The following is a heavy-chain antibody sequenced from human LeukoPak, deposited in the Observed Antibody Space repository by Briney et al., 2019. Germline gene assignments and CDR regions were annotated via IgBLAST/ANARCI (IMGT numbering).Heavy chain of an antibody. D-gene: IGHD4-23*01. CDR3: ASSYGGNSGY. CDR1: GGSFSGYY. V-gene: IGHV4-34*01. Sequence: LETLSLTCAVYGGSFSGYYWSWIRQPPGKGLEWIGEINHSGSTNYNPSLKSRVTISVGTSKNQFSLKLSSVTAADTAVYYCASSYGGNSGYWGQGTLVTVSS. CDR2: INHSGST. J-gene: IGHJ4*02.